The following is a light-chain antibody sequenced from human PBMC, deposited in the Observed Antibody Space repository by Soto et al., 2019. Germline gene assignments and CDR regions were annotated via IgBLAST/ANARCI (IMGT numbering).Light chain of an antibody. CDR3: AAWDDSLNGPV. Sequence: QSVLTQPPSASGTPGQRVTISCSGSSSNIGGNAVNWYQQLPGTAPKLLLYDYNQRPSGVPDRFSGSKSGTSASLAISGLQSEDEADYSCAAWDDSLNGPVFGGGTKLTVL. V-gene: IGLV1-44*01. CDR2: DYN. J-gene: IGLJ2*01. CDR1: SSNIGGNA.